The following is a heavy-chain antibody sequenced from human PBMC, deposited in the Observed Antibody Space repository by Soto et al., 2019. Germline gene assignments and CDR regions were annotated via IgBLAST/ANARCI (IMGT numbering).Heavy chain of an antibody. D-gene: IGHD3-10*01. V-gene: IGHV4-34*01. CDR2: INHSGST. J-gene: IGHJ4*02. CDR3: ARGTLWFGGAFDY. Sequence: QVQLQQWGAGLLKPSETLSLTCAVYGGSFSGYYWSWIRQPPGKGLEWIGEINHSGSTNYNPSLKSRFTISVDTFKNKFSLKLRSVTGADTAVYYCARGTLWFGGAFDYWGQGTLVTVSS. CDR1: GGSFSGYY.